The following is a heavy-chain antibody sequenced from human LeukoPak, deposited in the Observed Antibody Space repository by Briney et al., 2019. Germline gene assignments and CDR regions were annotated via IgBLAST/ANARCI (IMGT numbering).Heavy chain of an antibody. D-gene: IGHD2-15*01. CDR3: AKGPAPYCSGGSCYSPHWYFDL. V-gene: IGHV3-23*01. CDR2: ISGSGNTT. CDR1: QFTFSNYA. Sequence: GGSLRLSCAASQFTFSNYAMSWVRQAPGKGLEWVSAISGSGNTTYFGDSVTGRFTISRDNPKNTVYLQMNSLSAEDTAVYYCAKGPAPYCSGGSCYSPHWYFDLWGRGTLVTVSS. J-gene: IGHJ2*01.